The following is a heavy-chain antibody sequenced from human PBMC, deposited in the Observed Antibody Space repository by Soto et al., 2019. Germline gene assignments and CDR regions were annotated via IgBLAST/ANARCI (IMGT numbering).Heavy chain of an antibody. V-gene: IGHV1-69*13. CDR1: GGTFSRNT. CDR2: IMPIFGSA. J-gene: IGHJ4*02. CDR3: ARQFDSDTSGYYYAY. D-gene: IGHD3-22*01. Sequence: ASVKVSCKASGGTFSRNTISWVRQAPGQGLEWMGGIMPIFGSANYAQKLQGRVTITADEYTRTVYMELSRLRSEDTAIYYCARQFDSDTSGYYYAYWGQGTLVTVSS.